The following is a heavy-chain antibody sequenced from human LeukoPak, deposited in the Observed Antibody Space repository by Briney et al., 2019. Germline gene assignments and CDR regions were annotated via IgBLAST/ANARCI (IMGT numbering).Heavy chain of an antibody. CDR2: FYQKGGGTT. V-gene: IGHV4-59*12. J-gene: IGHJ5*02. CDR1: GDSIYNNY. Sequence: SETLSLTCTVSGDSIYNNYWGWIRQSPGKGLEWIAYFYQKGGGTTDYNPSLESRVTISVDTSKSQFSLNLSSVTAADTAVYYCARDLRGAYGNWFAPWGQGTLVTVSS. D-gene: IGHD3-10*01. CDR3: ARDLRGAYGNWFAP.